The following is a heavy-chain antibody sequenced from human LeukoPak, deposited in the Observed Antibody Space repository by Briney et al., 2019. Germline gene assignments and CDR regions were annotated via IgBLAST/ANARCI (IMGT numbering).Heavy chain of an antibody. CDR1: GYTFTGYY. CDR3: ARVDYDILTGYYYYYGMDV. Sequence: GASVKVSCKASGYTFTGYYMHWVRQAPGQGLEWMGWINPNSGGTNYAQKFQGRVTMTRDTSISTAYMELSRLRSDDTAVYYCARVDYDILTGYYYYYGMDVWGQGTTVTVSS. V-gene: IGHV1-2*02. J-gene: IGHJ6*02. D-gene: IGHD3-9*01. CDR2: INPNSGGT.